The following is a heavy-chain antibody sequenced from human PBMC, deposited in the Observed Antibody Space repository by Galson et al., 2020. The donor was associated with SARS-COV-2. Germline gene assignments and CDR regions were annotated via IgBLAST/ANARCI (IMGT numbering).Heavy chain of an antibody. CDR3: AREWTIVGTRSYYFDY. CDR2: INSDGSST. V-gene: IGHV3-74*01. J-gene: IGHJ4*02. D-gene: IGHD1-26*01. Sequence: GGSLRLSCAASGFTFRSYWMHWVHQVPGKGLVWVSRINSDGSSTTYADSVKGRFTVSRDNAKNTLYLQMNSLRAEDTAVYYCAREWTIVGTRSYYFDYWGQGTLVTVSS. CDR1: GFTFRSYW.